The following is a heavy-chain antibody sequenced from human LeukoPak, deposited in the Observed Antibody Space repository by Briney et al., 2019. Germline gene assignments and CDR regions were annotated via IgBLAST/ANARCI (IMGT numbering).Heavy chain of an antibody. Sequence: GGSLRLSCAASGFTFNNVWMSWVRQAPGKGLEWVGRIKSKTDGGTTDYAAPVKGRFTISRDDSKNTLYLQMNSLKTEDTAVYYCTTWGYYYYYYMDVWGKGTTVTVSS. D-gene: IGHD3-16*01. J-gene: IGHJ6*03. CDR2: IKSKTDGGTT. CDR3: TTWGYYYYYYMDV. V-gene: IGHV3-15*01. CDR1: GFTFNNVW.